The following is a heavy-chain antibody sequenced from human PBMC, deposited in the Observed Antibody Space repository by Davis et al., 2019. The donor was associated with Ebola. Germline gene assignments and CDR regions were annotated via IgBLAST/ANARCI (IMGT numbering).Heavy chain of an antibody. Sequence: GESLKISCAASGFTFSGSAMHWVRQASGKGLEWVGRIRSKANSYATAYAASVKGRFTISRDDSKNTAYLQMNSLKTEDTAVYYCAREGAMEGGDGMDVWGQGTTVIVSS. J-gene: IGHJ6*02. V-gene: IGHV3-73*01. CDR2: IRSKANSYAT. CDR3: AREGAMEGGDGMDV. D-gene: IGHD5-18*01. CDR1: GFTFSGSA.